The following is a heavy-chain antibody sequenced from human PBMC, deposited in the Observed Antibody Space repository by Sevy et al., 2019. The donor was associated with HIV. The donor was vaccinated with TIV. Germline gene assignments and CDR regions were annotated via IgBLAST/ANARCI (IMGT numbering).Heavy chain of an antibody. CDR3: ARAQSLYDSSGYDDY. J-gene: IGHJ4*02. CDR1: GYTFTGYY. D-gene: IGHD3-22*01. CDR2: INPNTGGT. Sequence: ASVKVSCKASGYTFTGYYMHWVRQAPGQGLECMGWINPNTGGTNYAQKFQGRVTMTRDMSISTAYMELSRLRSDDTAVYYCARAQSLYDSSGYDDYWGQGTLVTVSS. V-gene: IGHV1-2*02.